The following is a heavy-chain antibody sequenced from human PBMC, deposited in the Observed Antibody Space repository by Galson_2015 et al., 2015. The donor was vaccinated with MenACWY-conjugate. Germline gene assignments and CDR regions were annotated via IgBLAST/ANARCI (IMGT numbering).Heavy chain of an antibody. CDR1: GFTFYMYC. D-gene: IGHD1-1*01. CDR2: ISYDGKDE. V-gene: IGHV3-30*05. J-gene: IGHJ4*02. CDR3: ARVGQERRTLLPNFDG. Sequence: SLRLSCAASGFTFYMYCLPWIRQAPGKGLEWVAVISYDGKDEFYGDSVKGRFTILRDNSKNTVYLQMNSLRREDTGVYFCARVGQERRTLLPNFDGWGQGTRVTVSS.